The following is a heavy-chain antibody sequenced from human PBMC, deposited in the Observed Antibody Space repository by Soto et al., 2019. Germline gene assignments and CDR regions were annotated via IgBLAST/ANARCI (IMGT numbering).Heavy chain of an antibody. J-gene: IGHJ4*02. CDR2: INPSGDST. CDR1: GFTFINYY. D-gene: IGHD1-20*01. V-gene: IGHV1-46*01. Sequence: ASVKVSCKASGFTFINYYMHWVRQAPGQGLEWMGVINPSGDSTNYAQKFQGRVTMTNMDPADTATYYCAHRKKTITVASYFDYWGQGTLVTVSS. CDR3: DY.